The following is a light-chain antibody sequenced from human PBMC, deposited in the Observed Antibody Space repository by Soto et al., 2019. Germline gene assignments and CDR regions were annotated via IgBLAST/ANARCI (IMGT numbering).Light chain of an antibody. CDR1: QNIGSW. J-gene: IGKJ2*01. CDR2: KAT. Sequence: DIQMTQSPSTLSASVGDGVTITCRASQNIGSWLAWYQQKPGEAPKLLISKATNLQSGVPSRFSGSGSGTDFSLTISSLQPVDSATYFCQQYNDFPYSFGPGTKLDI. V-gene: IGKV1-5*03. CDR3: QQYNDFPYS.